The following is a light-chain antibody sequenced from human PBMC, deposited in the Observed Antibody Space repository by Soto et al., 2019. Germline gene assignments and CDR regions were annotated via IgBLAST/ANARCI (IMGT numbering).Light chain of an antibody. Sequence: DIVMTQSPDSLAVSLGERATINCKSSQSVLSNSNNQNYLAWYQQKPGQPPKLLIYWASTRESGVPDRFSGSGSGTDFTLTVSSLQAEDVAVYYCQQDFSTPTFGGGTKVEI. CDR1: QSVLSNSNNQNY. V-gene: IGKV4-1*01. J-gene: IGKJ4*01. CDR2: WAS. CDR3: QQDFSTPT.